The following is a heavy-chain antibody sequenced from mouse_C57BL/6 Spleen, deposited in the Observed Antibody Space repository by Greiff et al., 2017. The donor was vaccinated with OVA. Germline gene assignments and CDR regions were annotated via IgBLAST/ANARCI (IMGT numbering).Heavy chain of an antibody. CDR2: IDPHSGGT. D-gene: IGHD1-1*01. Sequence: QVQLQQPGAELVKPGASVKLSCKASGYTFTSYWMHWVKQRPGRGLEWIGRIDPHSGGTQYNEKFKRKATLTGDKPSSTAYVQLSSLTSEDSAVYYCARELPAFAYWGQGTLVTVSA. V-gene: IGHV1-72*01. CDR1: GYTFTSYW. CDR3: ARELPAFAY. J-gene: IGHJ3*01.